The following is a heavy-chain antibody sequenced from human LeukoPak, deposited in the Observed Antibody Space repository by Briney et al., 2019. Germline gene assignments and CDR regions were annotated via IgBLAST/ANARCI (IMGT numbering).Heavy chain of an antibody. CDR2: INPNSGGT. CDR3: AKSGLNRFDY. J-gene: IGHJ4*02. CDR1: GYTFTGYF. D-gene: IGHD2-15*01. V-gene: IGHV1-2*02. Sequence: ASVKVSCKATGYTFTGYFIHWVRQAPGQGLEWVGWINPNSGGTNYAQKFQGRVTMTRDTSISTAYMELSRLRSDDTAVYYCAKSGLNRFDYWGQGTLVTVSS.